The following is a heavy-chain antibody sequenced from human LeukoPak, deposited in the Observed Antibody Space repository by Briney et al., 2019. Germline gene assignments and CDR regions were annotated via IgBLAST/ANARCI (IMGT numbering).Heavy chain of an antibody. Sequence: GGSLRLSCAAAGFAFSSYAMSWVRQAPGKGLEWVSAISGSGGSTYYADSVKGRFTISRDNSKNTLYLQMNSLRAEDTAVYYCAKVIGYSPPGSFDYWGQGTLVTVSS. J-gene: IGHJ4*02. D-gene: IGHD5-24*01. CDR3: AKVIGYSPPGSFDY. CDR1: GFAFSSYA. V-gene: IGHV3-23*01. CDR2: ISGSGGST.